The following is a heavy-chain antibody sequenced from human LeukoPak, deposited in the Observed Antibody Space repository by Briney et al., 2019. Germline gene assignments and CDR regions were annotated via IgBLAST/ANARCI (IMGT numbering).Heavy chain of an antibody. V-gene: IGHV1-69*13. CDR2: IIPIFGTA. J-gene: IGHJ3*02. CDR3: ARGLVFGVVIQAFDI. D-gene: IGHD3-3*01. CDR1: GGTFSSYA. Sequence: GASVKVSCTASGGTFSSYAISWVRQAPGQGLEWMGGIIPIFGTANYAQKFQGRVTITADESTSTAYMELSSLRSEDTAVYYCARGLVFGVVIQAFDIWGQGTMVTVSS.